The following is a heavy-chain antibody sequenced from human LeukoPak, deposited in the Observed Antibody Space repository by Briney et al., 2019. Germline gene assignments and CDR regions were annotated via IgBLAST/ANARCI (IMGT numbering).Heavy chain of an antibody. J-gene: IGHJ4*02. Sequence: ASVKVSCKASGYTFSNYAMHWVRQAPGQRLEWMGWINAGNGDTKYSQKFQGRVTIARDTSATTAYMELSSLRSEDTAVYYCARDVRSLYYFDYWGQGTLVTVSS. CDR3: ARDVRSLYYFDY. D-gene: IGHD6-6*01. CDR2: INAGNGDT. V-gene: IGHV1-3*01. CDR1: GYTFSNYA.